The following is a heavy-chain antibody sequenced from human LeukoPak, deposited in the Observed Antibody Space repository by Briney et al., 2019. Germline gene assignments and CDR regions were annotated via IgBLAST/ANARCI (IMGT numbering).Heavy chain of an antibody. D-gene: IGHD1/OR15-1a*01. J-gene: IGHJ4*02. CDR1: GYTFTTYW. V-gene: IGHV5-51*01. CDR2: IYPGDSDT. CDR3: ARLGITGTTLYYFDY. Sequence: GESLKISCKGSGYTFTTYWIDWVRQMPGTGLEWMGIIYPGDSDTRYSPSFQGQVTISADKSISTAYLQWSSLKASDTAMFYCARLGITGTTLYYFDYWGQGTLVTVSS.